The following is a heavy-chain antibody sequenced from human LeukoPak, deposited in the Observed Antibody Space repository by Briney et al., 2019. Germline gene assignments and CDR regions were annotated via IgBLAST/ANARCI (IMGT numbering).Heavy chain of an antibody. CDR3: ARHVGGGESYPRVFDY. D-gene: IGHD1-26*01. Sequence: PSETLSLTCTASGGSISPYYWSWIRQPPGKGLEWIGYIYYSGSTNYNPSLKSRVTISVDTSKNQFSLKLSSVTAADTAMYYCARHVGGGESYPRVFDYWGRGNLVTVSS. CDR1: GGSISPYY. CDR2: IYYSGST. V-gene: IGHV4-59*08. J-gene: IGHJ4*02.